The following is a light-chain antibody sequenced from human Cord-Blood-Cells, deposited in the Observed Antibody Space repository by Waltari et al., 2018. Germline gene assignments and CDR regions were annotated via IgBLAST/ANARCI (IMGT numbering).Light chain of an antibody. CDR2: DAS. CDR3: QQYDNLPVT. CDR1: QDISNY. Sequence: DIQMTQPPSSLSASVGDRVTITCQASQDISNYLNWYHQKPGKAPKLLIYDASNLETGVPSRFSGSGSGTDFTFTISSLQPEEIATYYCQQYDNLPVTFGPGTKVDIK. V-gene: IGKV1-33*01. J-gene: IGKJ3*01.